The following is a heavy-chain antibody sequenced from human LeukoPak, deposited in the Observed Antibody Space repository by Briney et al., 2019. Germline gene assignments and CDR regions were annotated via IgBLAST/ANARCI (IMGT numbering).Heavy chain of an antibody. J-gene: IGHJ4*02. CDR2: ISSSSSYI. CDR3: AAIVVVQAATDY. Sequence: GGSLGLSCAASGFTFSSYSTNWVRQAPGKGLEWVSSISSSSSYIYYADSVKGRFTISRDNAKNSLYLQMNSLRAEDTAVYYCAAIVVVQAATDYWGQGTLVTVSS. V-gene: IGHV3-21*01. D-gene: IGHD2-2*01. CDR1: GFTFSSYS.